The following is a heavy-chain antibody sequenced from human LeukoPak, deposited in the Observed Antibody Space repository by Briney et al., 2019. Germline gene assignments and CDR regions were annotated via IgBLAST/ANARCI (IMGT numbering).Heavy chain of an antibody. CDR1: GYTFTDYY. CDR3: AILIVAGTHFDY. Sequence: ASVKVSCKVSGYTFTDYYMQWVQQAPGKGLEWMGLVDPEDGETIYAEKFQGRVTITADTSTDTAYMELSSLRSEDTAMYYCAILIVAGTHFDYWGQGTLVTVSS. D-gene: IGHD6-19*01. V-gene: IGHV1-69-2*01. CDR2: VDPEDGET. J-gene: IGHJ4*02.